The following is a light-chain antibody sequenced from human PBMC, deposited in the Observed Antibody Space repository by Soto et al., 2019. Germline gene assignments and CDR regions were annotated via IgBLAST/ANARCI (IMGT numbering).Light chain of an antibody. CDR2: DVT. J-gene: IGLJ1*01. Sequence: SVLTQPASVSGSHGQSISISCIGTSSDVGAFNYVSWYQHHPGKAPQLIIYDVTSRPSGVSNRFSASKSGNTASLTISGLQAEDEADYYCSSYTTRNTEVFGTGTRSPS. V-gene: IGLV2-14*03. CDR3: SSYTTRNTEV. CDR1: SSDVGAFNY.